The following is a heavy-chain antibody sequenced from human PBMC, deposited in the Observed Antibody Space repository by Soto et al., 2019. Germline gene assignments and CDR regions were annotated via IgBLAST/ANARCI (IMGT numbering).Heavy chain of an antibody. CDR2: IIPIFGTA. CDR3: ARAEYYGSGSPTTLTY. J-gene: IGHJ4*02. Sequence: SVKVSCKASGGTFSSYAISWVRQAPGQGLEWMGGIIPIFGTANYAQKFQGRVTITADESTSTAYMELSSLRSEDTAVYYCARAEYYGSGSPTTLTYWGQGTLVTVSS. V-gene: IGHV1-69*13. CDR1: GGTFSSYA. D-gene: IGHD3-10*01.